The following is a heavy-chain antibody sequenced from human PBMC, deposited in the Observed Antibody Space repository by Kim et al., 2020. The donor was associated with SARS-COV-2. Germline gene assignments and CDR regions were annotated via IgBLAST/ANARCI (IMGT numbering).Heavy chain of an antibody. Sequence: SYIYYADSGQRRFTISRDNAKNSLYLQMNSLRAEDTAVYYCARVGIAAAGWGQGTLVTVSS. CDR2: SYI. D-gene: IGHD6-13*01. V-gene: IGHV3-21*01. J-gene: IGHJ4*02. CDR3: ARVGIAAAG.